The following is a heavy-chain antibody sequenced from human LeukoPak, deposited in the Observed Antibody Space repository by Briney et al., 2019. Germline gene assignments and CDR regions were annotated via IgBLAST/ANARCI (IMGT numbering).Heavy chain of an antibody. CDR2: IKQDGSEK. D-gene: IGHD1-26*01. Sequence: GGSLRLSCAASGFTFSSYWMSWVRQAPGKGLEWVANIKQDGSEKYYVDSVKGRFTISRDNAKNSLYLHMNSLRAEDTAVYYCAREDFPKWELPYYFDYWGQGTLVTVSS. J-gene: IGHJ4*02. CDR1: GFTFSSYW. V-gene: IGHV3-7*01. CDR3: AREDFPKWELPYYFDY.